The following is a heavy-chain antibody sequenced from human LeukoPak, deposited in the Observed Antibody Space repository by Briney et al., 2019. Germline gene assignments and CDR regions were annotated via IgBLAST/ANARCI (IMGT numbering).Heavy chain of an antibody. D-gene: IGHD6-13*01. CDR3: ARVSRFGSSWFPFDP. Sequence: ASQTLSLTCAVSGGSISSGPYYWSWIRQPAGKGLEWIGRAYTTGSTNYHPSLTGRVTISVDTSRNQFSLTLTSVTAADTAVYFCARVSRFGSSWFPFDPWGQGTLVTVSS. CDR1: GGSISSGPYY. J-gene: IGHJ5*02. CDR2: AYTTGST. V-gene: IGHV4-61*02.